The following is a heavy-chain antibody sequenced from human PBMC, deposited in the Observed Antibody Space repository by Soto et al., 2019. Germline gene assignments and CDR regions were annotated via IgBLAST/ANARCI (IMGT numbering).Heavy chain of an antibody. D-gene: IGHD3-10*01. CDR2: ISRSSTGI. V-gene: IGHV3-48*01. J-gene: IGHJ6*02. CDR1: GFTFSLYS. CDR3: ARAVTWGLDV. Sequence: EVQLLESGGGLVQPGGSLRLSCAASGFTFSLYSMSWVRQAPGKGLEWVSYISRSSTGIHYADSVKGRFPISRDDPTHSMHLQMHSLRAGDTAVYYCARAVTWGLDVWGQGTTVSISS.